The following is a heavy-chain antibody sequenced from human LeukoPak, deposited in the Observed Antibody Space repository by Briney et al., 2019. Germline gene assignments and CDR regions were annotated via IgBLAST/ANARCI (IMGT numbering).Heavy chain of an antibody. D-gene: IGHD4-17*01. CDR1: GFTFSSYG. Sequence: GGSLRLSCAASGFTFSSYGMHWVRQAPGKGLEWVAVISYDGSNKYYADSVKGRFTISRDNAKNSLYLQMNSLRAEDTAVYYCARASIFVATVDYWGQGTLVTVSS. J-gene: IGHJ4*02. CDR2: ISYDGSNK. CDR3: ARASIFVATVDY. V-gene: IGHV3-30*03.